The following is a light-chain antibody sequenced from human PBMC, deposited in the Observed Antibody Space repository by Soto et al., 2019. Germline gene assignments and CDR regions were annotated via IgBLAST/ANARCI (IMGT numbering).Light chain of an antibody. CDR1: SSDVGGYNY. J-gene: IGLJ1*01. Sequence: QSALTQPASVSGSPGRWITISCTGTSSDVGGYNYVSWYQHHPGKAPKLMIYDVSNRPSGVSNRFSGSKSGNTASLTISGLQPEDEADYYCSSYTTSNTRQIVFGTGTKVTVL. V-gene: IGLV2-14*03. CDR3: SSYTTSNTRQIV. CDR2: DVS.